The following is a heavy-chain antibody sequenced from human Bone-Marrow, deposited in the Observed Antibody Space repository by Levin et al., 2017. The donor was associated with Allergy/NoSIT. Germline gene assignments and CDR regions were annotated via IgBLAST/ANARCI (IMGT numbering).Heavy chain of an antibody. CDR2: VYSTGIA. CDR3: VRGRGARAREVPDQ. D-gene: IGHD4/OR15-4a*01. Sequence: SETLSLTCTVSGGSVSSASATYYWGWVRQSPGRGPEWVGNVYSTGIAHYNPPLVGRVSISLDAPRNQFSLNLGSMTAADTAVYYCVRGRGARAREVPDQWGQGILVTVSS. CDR1: GGSVSSASATYY. V-gene: IGHV4-39*07. J-gene: IGHJ5*02.